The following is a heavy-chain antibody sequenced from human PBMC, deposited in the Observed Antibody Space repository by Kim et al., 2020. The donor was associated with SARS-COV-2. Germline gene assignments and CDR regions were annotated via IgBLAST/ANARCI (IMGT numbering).Heavy chain of an antibody. Sequence: SETLSLTCAVYGGSFSGYYWSWIRQPPGKGLEWIGEINHSGSTNYNPSLKSRVTISVDTSKNQFSLKLSSVTAADTAVYYCARLGGRWLQLRSFDYWGQGTLVTVSS. CDR3: ARLGGRWLQLRSFDY. CDR2: INHSGST. D-gene: IGHD5-12*01. CDR1: GGSFSGYY. V-gene: IGHV4-34*01. J-gene: IGHJ4*02.